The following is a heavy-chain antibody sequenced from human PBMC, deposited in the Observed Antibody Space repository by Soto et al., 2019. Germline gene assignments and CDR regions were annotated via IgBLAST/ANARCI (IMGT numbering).Heavy chain of an antibody. CDR1: GVTFSNAC. CDR3: TTHYYYGSGSYSPDFDY. Sequence: XGSLRLSCPAAGVTFSNACMSWVRQAPGKGLDWVGRMKSKTDGGTTDYAAPVKGRFTISRDDSKNTLNLQMNSLKTEDTAVYYCTTHYYYGSGSYSPDFDYWGQGTLVTVSS. CDR2: MKSKTDGGTT. V-gene: IGHV3-15*01. D-gene: IGHD3-10*01. J-gene: IGHJ4*02.